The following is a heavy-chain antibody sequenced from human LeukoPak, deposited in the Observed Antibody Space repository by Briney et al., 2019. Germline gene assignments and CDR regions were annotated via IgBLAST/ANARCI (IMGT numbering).Heavy chain of an antibody. D-gene: IGHD2-2*01. J-gene: IGHJ4*02. CDR1: GGSFSGYY. CDR3: ARGVVPAAPDFDY. CDR2: INHSGST. Sequence: PSETLSLTCAVYGGSFSGYYWSWIRQPPGKGLEWIGEINHSGSTNYNPSLKSRVTISVDTSKNQFSLKLSSVTAADTAVYYCARGVVPAAPDFDYWGQGTLVTVPS. V-gene: IGHV4-34*01.